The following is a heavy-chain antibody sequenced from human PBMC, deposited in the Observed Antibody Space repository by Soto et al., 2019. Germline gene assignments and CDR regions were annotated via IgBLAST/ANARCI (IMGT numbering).Heavy chain of an antibody. CDR1: GYTLTELS. J-gene: IGHJ4*02. Sequence: ASVKVSCKVSGYTLTELSMHWVRQAPGKGPEWMGGFDPEDGETIYAQKFQDRVTMTEDTSTDTAHMELSSLRSEDTAVYYCATLWFGELTFDYWGQGTLVTVSS. CDR3: ATLWFGELTFDY. CDR2: FDPEDGET. V-gene: IGHV1-24*01. D-gene: IGHD3-10*01.